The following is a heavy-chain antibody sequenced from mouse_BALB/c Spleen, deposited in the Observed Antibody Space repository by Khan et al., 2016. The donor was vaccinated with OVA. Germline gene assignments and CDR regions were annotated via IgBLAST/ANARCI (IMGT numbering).Heavy chain of an antibody. CDR1: GFTFSTYA. CDR2: ISSDGDYT. D-gene: IGHD2-1*01. Sequence: EVELVESGGGLVKPGGSLKLSCAASGFTFSTYAMSWVRQTPEKRLEWVATISSDGDYTYYPDNVTGRFTLSRDNAKNTLYLQMSSLRSEDTAMYDGARSPYGNFAYWGQGTLVTVSA. CDR3: ARSPYGNFAY. V-gene: IGHV5-9-3*01. J-gene: IGHJ3*01.